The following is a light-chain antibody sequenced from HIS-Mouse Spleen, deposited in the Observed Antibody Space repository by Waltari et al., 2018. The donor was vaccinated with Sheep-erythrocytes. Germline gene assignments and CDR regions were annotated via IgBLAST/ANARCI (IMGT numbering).Light chain of an antibody. Sequence: QSALTQPRSVSGSPGQSVTISCTGTSRDVGGYNYVPWYQQYPGKAPKLMIYDVSKRPSGVPDRFSGSKSGNTASLTISGLQAEDEADYYCCSYAGSYNHVFATGTKVTVL. J-gene: IGLJ1*01. V-gene: IGLV2-11*01. CDR1: SRDVGGYNY. CDR2: DVS. CDR3: CSYAGSYNHV.